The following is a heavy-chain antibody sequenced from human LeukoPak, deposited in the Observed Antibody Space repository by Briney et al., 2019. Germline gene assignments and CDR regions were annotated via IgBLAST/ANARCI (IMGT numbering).Heavy chain of an antibody. J-gene: IGHJ4*02. CDR1: GYAFIKYG. CDR2: IDANNGDT. Sequence: ASVKVSCKASGYAFIKYGISWVRQAPGEGLEWLGWIDANNGDTNYAQKVRVRATMTTDTSTTTAYMELRSLRSDDTAVYYCARDPDGDNDFDFWGQGTLVTVSS. CDR3: ARDPDGDNDFDF. D-gene: IGHD4-17*01. V-gene: IGHV1-18*01.